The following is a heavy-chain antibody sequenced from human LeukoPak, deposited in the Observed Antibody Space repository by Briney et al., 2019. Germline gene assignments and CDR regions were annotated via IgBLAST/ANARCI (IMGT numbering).Heavy chain of an antibody. D-gene: IGHD2-2*01. Sequence: GSLRLSCAASGFTFNNYGMHWVRQAPGKGLEWVAVILYDGRNKHYPDSVKGRFTISRDISTDTLWLQMDSLRTEDTAVYYCAKGPLRGTAAAIDYWGQGTLVTVSS. CDR2: ILYDGRNK. CDR1: GFTFNNYG. J-gene: IGHJ4*02. V-gene: IGHV3-30*18. CDR3: AKGPLRGTAAAIDY.